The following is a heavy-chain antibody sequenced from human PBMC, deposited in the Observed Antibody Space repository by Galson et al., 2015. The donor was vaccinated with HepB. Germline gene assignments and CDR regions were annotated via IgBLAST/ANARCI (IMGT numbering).Heavy chain of an antibody. J-gene: IGHJ4*02. CDR1: GYTFTSYG. CDR2: ISAYNGNT. D-gene: IGHD3-22*01. V-gene: IGHV1-18*01. Sequence: SVKVSCKASGYTFTSYGISWVRQAPGQGLEWMGWISAYNGNTDYAQKLQGRVTMTTDTSTSTAYMELRSLRSDDTAVYYCARVGYYYDSSGYYSNVSDYWGQGTLVTVSS. CDR3: ARVGYYYDSSGYYSNVSDY.